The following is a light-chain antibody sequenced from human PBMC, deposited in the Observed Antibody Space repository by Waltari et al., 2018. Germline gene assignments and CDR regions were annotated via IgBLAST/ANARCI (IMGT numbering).Light chain of an antibody. Sequence: QSALTQPASVSGSPGQSITISCPGTTSSLGGYNYVSWYHKHPGKAPKLIIFDVSSRPSGVSNRFSGSKSGNTASLIISGLQAEDEADYYCCSFTSSSTWVFGGGTKLTVL. CDR3: CSFTSSSTWV. V-gene: IGLV2-14*03. CDR2: DVS. CDR1: TSSLGGYNY. J-gene: IGLJ3*02.